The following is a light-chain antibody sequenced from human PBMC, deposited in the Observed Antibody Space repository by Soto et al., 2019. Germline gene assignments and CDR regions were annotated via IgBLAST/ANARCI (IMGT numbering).Light chain of an antibody. CDR1: QTVRNNY. CDR2: DAS. J-gene: IGKJ5*01. V-gene: IGKV3-20*01. CDR3: KQYGSSVT. Sequence: VLTQSPGTLSLSPGDSATLSCRASQTVRNNYLAWYQQKPGQAPRLLIYDASSRATGIQDRFSGGGSGTEFTLTIRRLEPEDFAVYYCKQYGSSVTFSQGTRLEIK.